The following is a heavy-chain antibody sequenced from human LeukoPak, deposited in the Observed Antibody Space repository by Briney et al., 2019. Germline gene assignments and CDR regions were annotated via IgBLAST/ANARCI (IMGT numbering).Heavy chain of an antibody. CDR1: GITFSSYL. J-gene: IGHJ4*02. CDR2: ISGSGGPT. V-gene: IGHV3-23*01. CDR3: ARAGYYFDY. Sequence: GGSLRLSCEASGITFSSYLMTWVRQGPGKGLEWVADISGSGGPTNYADSVKGRFTISRDNSKNTLYLQMNSLRAEDTAVYYCARAGYYFDYWGQGTLVTVSS.